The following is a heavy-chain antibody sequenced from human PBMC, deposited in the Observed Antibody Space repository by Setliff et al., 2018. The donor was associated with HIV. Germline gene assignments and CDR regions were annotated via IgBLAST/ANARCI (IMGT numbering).Heavy chain of an antibody. CDR2: IHISGNT. CDR1: GGSISSGSYY. D-gene: IGHD3-10*01. J-gene: IGHJ6*02. V-gene: IGHV4-61*02. Sequence: PSETLSLTCTVSGGSISSGSYYWSWIRQPAGKGLEWIGRIHISGNTNHNPSLESRVAISIDTSKNQLSLKLSSVTAADTAVYYCARVRGRYYYHYAMDVWGQGTTVTV. CDR3: ARVRGRYYYHYAMDV.